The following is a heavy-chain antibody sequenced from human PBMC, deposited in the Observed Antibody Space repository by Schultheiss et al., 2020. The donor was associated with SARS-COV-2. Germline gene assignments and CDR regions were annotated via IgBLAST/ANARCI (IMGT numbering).Heavy chain of an antibody. CDR1: GFSLSTSGVG. CDR2: IYWDDDK. V-gene: IGHV2-70*01. Sequence: SGPTLVKHTQTLTLTCTFSGFSLSTSGVGVGWIRQPPGKALEWLALIYWDDDKYYSTSLKTRLTISKDTSKNQVVLTMTNMDPVDTATYYCARLRIAAAGDYYYYGMDVWGQGTTVTVSS. CDR3: ARLRIAAAGDYYYYGMDV. J-gene: IGHJ6*02. D-gene: IGHD6-13*01.